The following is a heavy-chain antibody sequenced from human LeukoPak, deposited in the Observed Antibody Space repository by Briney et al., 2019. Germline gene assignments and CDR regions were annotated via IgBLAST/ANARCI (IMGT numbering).Heavy chain of an antibody. CDR2: ISGSGGST. V-gene: IGHV3-23*01. CDR3: AKDRELYYYGSGSPRNLDY. CDR1: GFTFSSYA. J-gene: IGHJ4*02. D-gene: IGHD3-10*01. Sequence: GGSLRLSCAASGFTFSSYAMHWVRQAPGKGLEWFSAISGSGGSTYYADSVKGRFTISRDNSKNTLYLQMNSLRAEDTAVYYCAKDRELYYYGSGSPRNLDYWGRGTLVTVSS.